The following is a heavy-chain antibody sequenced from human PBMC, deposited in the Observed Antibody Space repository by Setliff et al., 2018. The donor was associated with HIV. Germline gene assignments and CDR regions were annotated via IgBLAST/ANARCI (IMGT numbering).Heavy chain of an antibody. CDR3: VREARGGYFDY. Sequence: ASVKVSCKSSGYTVTSYYIHWVRQAPGQGLEWMGIVIPSTGDTNYAQNFQGRVTMTRDTSTNTVYMDLSSLKSEDTAVYYCVREARGGYFDYWGQGTLVTVSS. CDR1: GYTVTSYY. J-gene: IGHJ4*02. D-gene: IGHD2-15*01. V-gene: IGHV1-46*01. CDR2: VIPSTGDT.